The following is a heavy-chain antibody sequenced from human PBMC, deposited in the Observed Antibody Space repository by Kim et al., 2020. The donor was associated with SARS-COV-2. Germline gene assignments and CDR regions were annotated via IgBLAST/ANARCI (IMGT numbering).Heavy chain of an antibody. Sequence: ASVKVSCKASGYTFTSYYMHWVRQAPGQGLEWMGIINPSGGSTSYAQKFQGRVTMTRDTSTSTVYMELSSLRSEDTAVYYCAREGGGIAAAGTEIYGMDVWGQGTTVTVSS. J-gene: IGHJ6*02. CDR2: INPSGGST. CDR3: AREGGGIAAAGTEIYGMDV. V-gene: IGHV1-46*01. D-gene: IGHD6-13*01. CDR1: GYTFTSYY.